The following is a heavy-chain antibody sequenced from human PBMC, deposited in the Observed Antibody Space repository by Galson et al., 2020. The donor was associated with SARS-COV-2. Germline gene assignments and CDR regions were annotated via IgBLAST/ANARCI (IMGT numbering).Heavy chain of an antibody. J-gene: IGHJ3*02. CDR2: SSSSGST. Sequence: SQTLSLTCPFSGGSITTGTYCWSWIRQPAGKGLEWIGHSSSSGSTNYNPSLKSRVTISVDTSKNQFSLTLTSVTAADTAVYYCARDGGSHRRGAFDIWGQGTVVTVSS. CDR3: ARDGGSHRRGAFDI. D-gene: IGHD2-15*01. V-gene: IGHV4-61*09. CDR1: GGSITTGTYC.